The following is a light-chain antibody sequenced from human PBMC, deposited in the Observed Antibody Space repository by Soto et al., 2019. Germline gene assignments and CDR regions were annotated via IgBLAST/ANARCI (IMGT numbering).Light chain of an antibody. Sequence: EIVLTQSPATLSLSPGERATLSCRAGQSVSSNLAWYQQTLGQAPRLLIYDASKRATGIPARFSGSGSGTDFTLSISSLEPEDFAVYYCHQRLDWPLTFGGGTKVEIK. J-gene: IGKJ4*01. CDR2: DAS. CDR3: HQRLDWPLT. CDR1: QSVSSN. V-gene: IGKV3-11*01.